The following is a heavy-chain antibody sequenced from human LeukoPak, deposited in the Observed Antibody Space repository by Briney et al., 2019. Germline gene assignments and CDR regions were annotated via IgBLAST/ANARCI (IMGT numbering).Heavy chain of an antibody. CDR3: VKLSSGSGSSFGFDS. J-gene: IGHJ4*02. D-gene: IGHD6-13*01. CDR1: GLTVSSSY. V-gene: IGHV3-53*01. CDR2: VYSGGET. Sequence: GGSLRLSCAASGLTVSSSYMSWVRQAPGKGLEWVSVVYSGGETYYADSVKGRFTISRDNSKDLLYLQMDSLRAEDTAVYYCVKLSSGSGSSFGFDSWGLGTLVTVSS.